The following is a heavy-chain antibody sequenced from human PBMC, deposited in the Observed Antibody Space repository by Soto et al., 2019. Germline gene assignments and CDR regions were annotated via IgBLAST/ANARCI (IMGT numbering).Heavy chain of an antibody. Sequence: SVKVSCKASGGSFNTFAISWVRQAPGQGLEWMGGIIPAFGRVSYAQKFQGRVTISADDSTSTAYMDLSRLRPDDTAVYYCARGLYYYDSSGYYDPAYYGMDVWGQGTTVTVSS. CDR2: IIPAFGRV. J-gene: IGHJ6*02. CDR3: ARGLYYYDSSGYYDPAYYGMDV. V-gene: IGHV1-69*13. CDR1: GGSFNTFA. D-gene: IGHD3-22*01.